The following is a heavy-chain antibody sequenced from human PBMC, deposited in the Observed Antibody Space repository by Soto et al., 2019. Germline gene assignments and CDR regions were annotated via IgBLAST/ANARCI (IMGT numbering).Heavy chain of an antibody. D-gene: IGHD1-1*01. CDR2: INHSGST. Sequence: QVQLQQWGAGLLKPSETLSLTCAVYGGSLSGYYWSWIRQPPGKGLEWIGEINHSGSTTYNPSLKSRVTMSVDTSKDQFSLKLSSLTAADTAVYYCARATSNEHPPSWGQGTLVTVSS. CDR1: GGSLSGYY. CDR3: ARATSNEHPPS. V-gene: IGHV4-34*02. J-gene: IGHJ4*02.